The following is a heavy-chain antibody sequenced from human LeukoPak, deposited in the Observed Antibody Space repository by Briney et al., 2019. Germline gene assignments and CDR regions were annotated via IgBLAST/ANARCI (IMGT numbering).Heavy chain of an antibody. CDR1: GYTFTGYY. CDR2: INPNSGGT. V-gene: IGHV1-2*02. CDR3: ARPSQLVDLVDEGPEATWYFDL. Sequence: ASVKVSCKASGYTFTGYYMHWVRQAPGQGLEWMGWINPNSGGTNYAQKFQGRVTMTRDTSISTAYMELSRLRSDDTAVYYCARPSQLVDLVDEGPEATWYFDLWGRGTLVTVSS. J-gene: IGHJ2*01. D-gene: IGHD6-13*01.